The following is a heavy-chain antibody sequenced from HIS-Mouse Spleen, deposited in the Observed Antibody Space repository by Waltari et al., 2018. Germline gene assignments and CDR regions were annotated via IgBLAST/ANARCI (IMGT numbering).Heavy chain of an antibody. CDR3: ALYNWNYFFDY. J-gene: IGHJ4*02. CDR1: GGSISSSSYY. Sequence: QLQLQESGPGLVKPSETLSLTCTVSGGSISSSSYYWGWIRQPPGKGLEWIGSIYYSGSTYYNPSLKSRVTISVDTSKNQFSLKLSSVTAADTAVYYCALYNWNYFFDYWGQGTLVTVSS. CDR2: IYYSGST. V-gene: IGHV4-39*07. D-gene: IGHD1-7*01.